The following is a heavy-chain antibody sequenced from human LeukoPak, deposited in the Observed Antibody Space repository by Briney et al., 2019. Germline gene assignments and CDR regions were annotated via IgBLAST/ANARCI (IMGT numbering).Heavy chain of an antibody. V-gene: IGHV4-39*07. J-gene: IGHJ6*03. CDR1: SGSISTSNYY. CDR3: ARGSSGYSPNYYYYYMDV. Sequence: SETLSLTCTVSSGSISTSNYYWGWVRQPPGKALEWIGNIFYSGSTYYSPSLKSRVTISVDTSKNQFSLKLSSVTAADTAVYYCARGSSGYSPNYYYYYMDVWGKGTTVTVSS. D-gene: IGHD5-18*01. CDR2: IFYSGST.